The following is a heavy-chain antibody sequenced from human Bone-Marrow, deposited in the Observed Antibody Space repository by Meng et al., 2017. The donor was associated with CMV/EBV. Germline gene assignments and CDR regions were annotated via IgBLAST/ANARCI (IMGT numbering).Heavy chain of an antibody. CDR2: IYYSGST. CDR3: ATEYDFWSCRHPRIFDY. D-gene: IGHD3-3*01. Sequence: SETLSLTCTVSGGSISSSSYYWGWIRQPPGKGLEWIGSIYYSGSTYYNPSLKSRVTISVDTSKNLFSLKLSSVTAADSAVYYCATEYDFWSCRHPRIFDYWGQGTLVTVSS. J-gene: IGHJ4*02. CDR1: GGSISSSSYY. V-gene: IGHV4-39*07.